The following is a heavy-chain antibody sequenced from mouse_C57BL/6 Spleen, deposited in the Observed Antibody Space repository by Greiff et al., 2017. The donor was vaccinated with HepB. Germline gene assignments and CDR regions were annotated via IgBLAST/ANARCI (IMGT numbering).Heavy chain of an antibody. V-gene: IGHV5-4*03. CDR2: ISDGGSYT. Sequence: EVKLVESGGGLVKPGGSLKLSCAASGFTFSSYAMSWVRQTPEKRLEWVATISDGGSYTYYPDNVKGRFTISRDNAKNNLYLQMSHLKSEDTAMYYCARLGAYWGQGTTLTVSS. CDR3: ARLGAY. CDR1: GFTFSSYA. J-gene: IGHJ2*01.